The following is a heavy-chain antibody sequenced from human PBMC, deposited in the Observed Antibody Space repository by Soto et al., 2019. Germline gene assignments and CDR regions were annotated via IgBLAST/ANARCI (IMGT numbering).Heavy chain of an antibody. CDR2: VYHTGRT. D-gene: IGHD3-3*01. CDR3: ARDFAYFDS. Sequence: SETLSLTCTVSGSSFKSGSYSWSWIRQPPGKGLEWIGYVYHTGRTSYNPSLKSRVSISMDTSKNQFSLNLDSVTAADTAVYFCARDFAYFDSWGQGALVTVSS. J-gene: IGHJ4*02. V-gene: IGHV4-61*01. CDR1: GSSFKSGSYS.